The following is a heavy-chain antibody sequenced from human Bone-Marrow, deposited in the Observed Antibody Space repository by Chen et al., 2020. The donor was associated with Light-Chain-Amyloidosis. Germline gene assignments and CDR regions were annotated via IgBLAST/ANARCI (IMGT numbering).Heavy chain of an antibody. J-gene: IGHJ4*02. Sequence: QVQLVDSGGGVVQPGRSLRLSCVASGFIFSDYAMHWVRQAPGKGLEWGALIAKEGRNDLYADSVKGRFTVSRENSKNTRYVQMNSLRAEDTAVYYCAREFGRQCSGGNCYSGYFDYWGQGTLVTVSS. CDR1: GFIFSDYA. D-gene: IGHD2-15*01. CDR3: AREFGRQCSGGNCYSGYFDY. V-gene: IGHV3-30*04. CDR2: IAKEGRND.